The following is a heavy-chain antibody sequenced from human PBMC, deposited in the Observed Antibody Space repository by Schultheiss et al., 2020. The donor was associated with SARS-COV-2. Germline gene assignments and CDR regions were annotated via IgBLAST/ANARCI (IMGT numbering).Heavy chain of an antibody. CDR3: ARRVAADY. CDR2: ISSSAYSR. D-gene: IGHD6-19*01. CDR1: GFTFSSFE. V-gene: IGHV3-48*03. Sequence: GESLKISCAASGFTFSSFEMIWVRQAPGKGLEWVSYISSSAYSRYYADSVKGRFTISRDNAKNSLYLQMNSLRAEDTAFYYCARRVAADYWGQGTLVTVSS. J-gene: IGHJ4*02.